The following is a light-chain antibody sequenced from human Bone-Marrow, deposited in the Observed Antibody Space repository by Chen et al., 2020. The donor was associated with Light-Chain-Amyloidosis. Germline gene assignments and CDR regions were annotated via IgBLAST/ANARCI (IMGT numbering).Light chain of an antibody. V-gene: IGKV3-20*01. J-gene: IGKJ4*01. CDR1: QTISSNY. CDR3: QQYGTSPLT. Sequence: EIVLTQSPGTLSLSPGEGANLSCRASQTISSNYLTWYQQKVGQAPRLLIYGSSSRATGIPDRFNGSGSGTDFTLTINRLEPEDFAMYYCQQYGTSPLTFGGGTKVEIQ. CDR2: GSS.